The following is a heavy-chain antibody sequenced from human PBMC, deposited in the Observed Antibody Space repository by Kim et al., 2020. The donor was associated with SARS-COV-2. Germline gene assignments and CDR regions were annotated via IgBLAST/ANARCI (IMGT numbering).Heavy chain of an antibody. J-gene: IGHJ5*02. CDR2: ISSSSSYI. D-gene: IGHD3-10*01. V-gene: IGHV3-21*01. CDR3: ASFALLWFGESYNWFDP. Sequence: GGSLRLSCAASGFTFSSYSMNWVRQAPGKGLEWVSSISSSSSYIYYADSVKGRFTISRDNAKNSLYLQMNSLRAEDTAVYYCASFALLWFGESYNWFDPWGQGTLVTVSS. CDR1: GFTFSSYS.